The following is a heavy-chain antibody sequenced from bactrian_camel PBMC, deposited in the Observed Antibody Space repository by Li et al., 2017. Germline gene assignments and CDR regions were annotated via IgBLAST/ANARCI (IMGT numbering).Heavy chain of an antibody. J-gene: IGHJ4*01. CDR1: ITTMEYGNSYYC. V-gene: IGHV3S63*01. Sequence: HVQLVESGGGSAQEGGSLRLSCAPSITTMEYGNSYYCMGWARQAPGKEREVIASIDALNATDVKDSVKGRFTISRDSSRKHTMYLQMNDLKPGDTAVYSCAAAPHWYTCAGGFDFWGQGTQVTVS. CDR3: AAAPHWYTCAGGFDF. D-gene: IGHD6*01. CDR2: IDALNAT.